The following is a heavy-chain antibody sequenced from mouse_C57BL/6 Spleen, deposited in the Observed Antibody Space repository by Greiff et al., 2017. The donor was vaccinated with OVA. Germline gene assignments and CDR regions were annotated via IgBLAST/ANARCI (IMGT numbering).Heavy chain of an antibody. CDR2: INPNNGGT. CDR3: AREGSYSGYFDY. D-gene: IGHD2-10*01. Sequence: VQLQQSGPELVKPGASVKMSCKASGYTFTDYNMHWVKQSHGKSLEWIGYINPNNGGTSYNQKFKGKATFTVNKSSSTAYRELRSLTSEDSAVYYCAREGSYSGYFDYWGQGTTLTVSS. V-gene: IGHV1-22*01. CDR1: GYTFTDYN. J-gene: IGHJ2*01.